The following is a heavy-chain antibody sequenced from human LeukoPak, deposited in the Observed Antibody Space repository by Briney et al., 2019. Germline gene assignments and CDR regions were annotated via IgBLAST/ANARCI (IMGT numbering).Heavy chain of an antibody. CDR2: ISYDGSNK. Sequence: GGSLRLSWAASGFTLSSYAMHWVRQAPGKGLEWVAVISYDGSNKYYADSVKGRFTISRDNSKNTLYQQMNSLRAEDTAVYYCARSSYYYYYMDVWGKGTTVTVSS. CDR1: GFTLSSYA. J-gene: IGHJ6*03. CDR3: ARSSYYYYYMDV. V-gene: IGHV3-30*04.